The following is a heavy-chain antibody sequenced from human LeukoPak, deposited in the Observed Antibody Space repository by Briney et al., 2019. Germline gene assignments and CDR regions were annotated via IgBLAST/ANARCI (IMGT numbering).Heavy chain of an antibody. CDR3: GRYLRSTSGSI. V-gene: IGHV3-7*01. Sequence: QTGGSLRLSCAASEFTFSSYWMSWVRQAPGKGLEWVASINQDGSDEYYVDSVKGRFTISRDNAKNSLYLQMNSLRAEDTAVYYCGRYLRSTSGSIWGQGTLVTVSS. J-gene: IGHJ4*02. CDR2: INQDGSDE. CDR1: EFTFSSYW. D-gene: IGHD1-1*01.